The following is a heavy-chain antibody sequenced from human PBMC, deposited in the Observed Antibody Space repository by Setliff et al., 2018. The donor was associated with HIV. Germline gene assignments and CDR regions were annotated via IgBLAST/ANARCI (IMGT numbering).Heavy chain of an antibody. Sequence: GGSLRLSCAASGFTFSNYVINWVRQAPGKGLEWISGISGSGVNSYYADSVKGRFTISRDNSKNTVCLQMNSLRAEDTAVYYCAKTSNTGYLFCSDYWGQGTLVTVSS. D-gene: IGHD3-9*01. CDR2: ISGSGVNS. V-gene: IGHV3-23*01. CDR3: AKTSNTGYLFCSDY. J-gene: IGHJ4*02. CDR1: GFTFSNYV.